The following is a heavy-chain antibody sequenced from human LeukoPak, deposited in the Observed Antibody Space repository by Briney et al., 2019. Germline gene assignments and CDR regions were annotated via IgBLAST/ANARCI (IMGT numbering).Heavy chain of an antibody. J-gene: IGHJ5*02. D-gene: IGHD6-19*01. CDR3: ARGSGWYNWFDP. CDR1: GYTFTVYY. V-gene: IGHV1-2*02. CDR2: INPNSGGT. Sequence: GASVTVSCKASGYTFTVYYMHWVRQAPGQGLEGMGWINPNSGGTNYAQKFQGRVTMTRDTSISTAYMELSRLRSDDTAVYYCARGSGWYNWFDPWGQGTLATVSS.